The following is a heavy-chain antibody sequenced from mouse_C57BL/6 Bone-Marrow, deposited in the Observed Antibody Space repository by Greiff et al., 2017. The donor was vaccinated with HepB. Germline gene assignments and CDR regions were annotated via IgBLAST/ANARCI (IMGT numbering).Heavy chain of an antibody. J-gene: IGHJ2*01. CDR2: ISDGGSYT. V-gene: IGHV5-4*01. CDR1: GFTFSSYA. Sequence: EVMLVESGGGLVKPGGSLKLSCAASGFTFSSYAMSWVRQTPEKRLEWVATISDGGSYTYYPDNVKGRFTISRDNAKNNLYLQMSHLKSEDTAMYYCAREEDGFPYWGQGTTLTVSS. CDR3: AREEDGFPY. D-gene: IGHD1-1*01.